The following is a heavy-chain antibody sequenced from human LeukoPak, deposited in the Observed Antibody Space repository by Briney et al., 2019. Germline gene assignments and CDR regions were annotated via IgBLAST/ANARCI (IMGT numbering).Heavy chain of an antibody. D-gene: IGHD2-21*01. J-gene: IGHJ6*02. CDR2: IYYSGST. CDR1: GGSISSYY. Sequence: PSETLSLTCTVSGGSISSYYWSWIRQPPGKGLEWIGYIYYSGSTNYNPSLKGRVTISVDTSKNQFSLKLSSVTAADTAVYHCARGDYSNYCYGMDVWGQGTTVTVSS. CDR3: ARGDYSNYCYGMDV. V-gene: IGHV4-59*01.